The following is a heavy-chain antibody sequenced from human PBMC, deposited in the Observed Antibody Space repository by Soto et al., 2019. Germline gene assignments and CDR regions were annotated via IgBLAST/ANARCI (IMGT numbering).Heavy chain of an antibody. CDR2: ISTTRNYT. D-gene: IGHD2-21*01. J-gene: IGHJ4*02. CDR1: GFTFSDHF. Sequence: GGSLRLSCIVSGFTFSDHFMAWVRQAPGKGLEWVSDISTTRNYTKYADSVKGRFSMSRDNARNSVYLQMNRLRADDTAVYYCARVSRDYHLYYFDYWGQGALVTVS. CDR3: ARVSRDYHLYYFDY. V-gene: IGHV3-11*06.